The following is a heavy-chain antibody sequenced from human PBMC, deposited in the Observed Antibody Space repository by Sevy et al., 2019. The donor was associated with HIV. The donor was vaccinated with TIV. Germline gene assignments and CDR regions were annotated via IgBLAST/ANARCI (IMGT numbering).Heavy chain of an antibody. D-gene: IGHD2-2*01. CDR3: ARDFSKRAPMDAFAI. CDR1: GYTFSSYG. CDR2: ISVYSGNT. Sequence: ASVKVSCKASGYTFSSYGISWVRQAPGQGLEWMGWISVYSGNTNYAQKLQGRVTLTTDTSTSTAYMELRSLRSDDTAVYYCARDFSKRAPMDAFAIWGQGTMVTVSS. J-gene: IGHJ3*02. V-gene: IGHV1-18*01.